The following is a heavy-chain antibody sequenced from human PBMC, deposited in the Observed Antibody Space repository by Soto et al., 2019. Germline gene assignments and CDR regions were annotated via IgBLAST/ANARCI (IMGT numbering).Heavy chain of an antibody. CDR2: IHYSGST. CDR1: VGSISSSSYY. J-gene: IGHJ4*02. CDR3: ARHRGGDSSFNPFEY. V-gene: IGHV4-39*01. Sequence: SETLSLTCTFSVGSISSSSYYWGWVRQPPGKGLEWIGSIHYSGSTYYNPSLKSRVTISVDTSKNQFSLKLSSVTAADTAVYYCARHRGGDSSFNPFEYWGQGTLVNVSS. D-gene: IGHD2-2*01.